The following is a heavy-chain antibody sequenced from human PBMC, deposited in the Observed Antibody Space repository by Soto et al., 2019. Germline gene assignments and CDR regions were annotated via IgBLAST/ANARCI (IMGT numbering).Heavy chain of an antibody. CDR3: ASLRYSSSSRYHMDV. CDR1: GFTLNDYH. Sequence: QVQLVGSGGGLVRPGGSLRLSCAASGFTLNDYHMNWIRQAPGKRLEWISYIRSSGATTFYADSVKGRFTVSWDNANNSLFLQRNSLRAEDTAVYYCASLRYSSSSRYHMDVWGKGTTVTVSS. D-gene: IGHD6-6*01. J-gene: IGHJ6*03. V-gene: IGHV3-11*01. CDR2: IRSSGATT.